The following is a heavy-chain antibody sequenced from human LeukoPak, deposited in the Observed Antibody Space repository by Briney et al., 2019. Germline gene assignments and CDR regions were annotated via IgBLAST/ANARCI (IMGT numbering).Heavy chain of an antibody. CDR1: GFSFSTYS. V-gene: IGHV3-23*01. D-gene: IGHD2/OR15-2a*01. CDR2: ISDTGATK. J-gene: IGHJ4*02. CDR3: AKVGTVYFPLDF. Sequence: PGGSLRLSCAASGFSFSTYSMSWVRQAPGKGLEWVSVISDTGATKFYADSVKGRFTISRDNSKNTLYLQMNSLRAGDTAVYYCAKVGTVYFPLDFWGQGTLVTVSS.